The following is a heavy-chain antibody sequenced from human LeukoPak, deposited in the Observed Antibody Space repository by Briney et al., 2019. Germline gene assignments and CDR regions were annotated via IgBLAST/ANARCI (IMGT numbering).Heavy chain of an antibody. Sequence: GGSLRLSCAAAGFTFGSYGIHWVRQAPGEGLGWEAFMRYVGSNTYYADSVKGRFTISRDNSKNTLYLQMNSLRAEDTAVYYCAKDGFTDSSSWYPFYYYYYYMDVWGKGTTVTISS. CDR3: AKDGFTDSSSWYPFYYYYYYMDV. J-gene: IGHJ6*03. D-gene: IGHD6-13*01. CDR2: MRYVGSNT. V-gene: IGHV3-30*02. CDR1: GFTFGSYG.